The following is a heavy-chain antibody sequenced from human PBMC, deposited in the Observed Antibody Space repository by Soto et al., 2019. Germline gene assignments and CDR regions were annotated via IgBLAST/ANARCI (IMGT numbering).Heavy chain of an antibody. V-gene: IGHV3-48*02. CDR2: ISSSSSTI. Sequence: EVQLVESGGGLVQPGGSLRLSCAASGFTFSSYSMNWVRQAPGKGLEWVSYISSSSSTIYYADSVKGRFTISRDNAKNSLYLQMNSLRDEDTAVYYCARDLMPGIAAAGNLDYWGQGTLVTVSS. J-gene: IGHJ4*02. CDR1: GFTFSSYS. D-gene: IGHD6-13*01. CDR3: ARDLMPGIAAAGNLDY.